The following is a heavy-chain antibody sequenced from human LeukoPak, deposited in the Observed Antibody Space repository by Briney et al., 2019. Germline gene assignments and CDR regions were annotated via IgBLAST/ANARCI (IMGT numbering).Heavy chain of an antibody. CDR1: GFTFSSYA. V-gene: IGHV3-30-3*01. CDR3: AKDGVDIVVVPAAINYYYYMDV. D-gene: IGHD2-2*02. Sequence: PGGSLRLSCAASGFTFSSYAIHWVRQAPGKGLEWVAVISKDGSNKRYADSVKGRFTISRDNSKNTLYLQMDSLRAEDTAVYYCAKDGVDIVVVPAAINYYYYMDVWGKGTTVTVSS. CDR2: ISKDGSNK. J-gene: IGHJ6*03.